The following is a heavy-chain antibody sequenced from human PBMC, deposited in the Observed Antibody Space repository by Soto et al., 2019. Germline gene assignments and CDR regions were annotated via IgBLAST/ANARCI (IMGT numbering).Heavy chain of an antibody. Sequence: QVQLVQSGAEVKRPGSSVKLSCKASGGTFSNYSINWVRQAPGQGLEWMGRIIPILDIGSSAQKFQGRVTISADKSTATSFMELRSLRSEDMAVYYCAKEAARPEGGYYYYYMDVWGKGTTVIVSS. D-gene: IGHD2-15*01. CDR1: GGTFSNYS. V-gene: IGHV1-69*08. CDR2: IIPILDIG. CDR3: AKEAARPEGGYYYYYMDV. J-gene: IGHJ6*03.